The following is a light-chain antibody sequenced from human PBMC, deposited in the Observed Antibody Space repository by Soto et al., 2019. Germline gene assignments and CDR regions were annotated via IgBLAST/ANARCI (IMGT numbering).Light chain of an antibody. Sequence: QSVLTQPPSVSEAPGQRVTISCTGSSSNIGAGYEAHWYQQVPGTAPKLLIYENNNRPSGVPDRFSGSKSGTSASLAITGLQAEVEAEYYCQSYDSSLSAYVFGTGTKVTVL. CDR2: ENN. V-gene: IGLV1-40*01. CDR1: SSNIGAGYE. J-gene: IGLJ1*01. CDR3: QSYDSSLSAYV.